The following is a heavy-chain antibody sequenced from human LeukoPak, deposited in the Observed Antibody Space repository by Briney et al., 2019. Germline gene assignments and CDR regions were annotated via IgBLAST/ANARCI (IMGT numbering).Heavy chain of an antibody. D-gene: IGHD3-9*01. Sequence: GGSLRLSCAASGFTFSSYSMNWVRQAPGKGLEWVSYISSSSSSTIYYADSVKGRFTISRDNAKNTLFLQMNGLRAEDTAVYYCARDGYDILTGVLQPFDYWGQGTLVTVSS. CDR1: GFTFSSYS. V-gene: IGHV3-48*04. CDR2: ISSSSSSTI. CDR3: ARDGYDILTGVLQPFDY. J-gene: IGHJ4*02.